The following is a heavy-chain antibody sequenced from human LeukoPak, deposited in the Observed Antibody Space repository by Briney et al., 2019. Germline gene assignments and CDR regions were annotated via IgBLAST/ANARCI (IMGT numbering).Heavy chain of an antibody. Sequence: GGSLRLSCAASGFTFSSYSMNWVRQAPGKGLEWVSSISSSSSYIYYADSVKGRFTISRDNAKNSLYLQMDSLRAEDMAIYYCARGGLQAQRLDLLDGWGQGVLVTVS. D-gene: IGHD6-25*01. V-gene: IGHV3-21*01. CDR1: GFTFSSYS. CDR3: ARGGLQAQRLDLLDG. CDR2: ISSSSSYI. J-gene: IGHJ4*02.